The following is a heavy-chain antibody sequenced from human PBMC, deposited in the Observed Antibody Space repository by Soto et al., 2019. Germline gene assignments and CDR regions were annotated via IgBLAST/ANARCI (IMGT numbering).Heavy chain of an antibody. CDR1: GGTFSSYA. CDR2: IIPIFGTA. CDR3: ARMGSSSPPYYYGMDV. J-gene: IGHJ6*02. D-gene: IGHD6-13*01. V-gene: IGHV1-69*06. Sequence: SVKVSCKASGGTFSSYAISWVRQAPGRGLEWMGGIIPIFGTANYAQKFQGRVTITADKSTSTAYMELSSLRSEDTAVYYCARMGSSSPPYYYGMDVWGQGTTVTVSS.